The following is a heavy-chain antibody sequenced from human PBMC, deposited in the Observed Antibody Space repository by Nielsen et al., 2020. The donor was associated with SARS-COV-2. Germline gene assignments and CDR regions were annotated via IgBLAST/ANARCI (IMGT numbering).Heavy chain of an antibody. Sequence: SGPTLVKPTQTLTLTCTFSGFSLSTSGMCVSWIRQPPGKALEWLARIDWDDDKCYSTSLKTRLTISKDTSKNQVVLTMTNMDPVDTATYYCARILSTVTTTDYFDYWGQGTLVTVSS. V-gene: IGHV2-70*11. CDR3: ARILSTVTTTDYFDY. CDR2: IDWDDDK. CDR1: GFSLSTSGMC. D-gene: IGHD4-17*01. J-gene: IGHJ4*02.